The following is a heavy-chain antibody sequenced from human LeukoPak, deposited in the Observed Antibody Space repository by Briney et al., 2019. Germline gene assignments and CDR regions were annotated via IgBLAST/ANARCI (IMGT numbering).Heavy chain of an antibody. D-gene: IGHD3-10*01. CDR3: ARGRIPLYGSGSYYHDY. V-gene: IGHV4-34*01. Sequence: PSETLSLTCAVYGGSFTDYYWSWIRQPPGKGLEWIGEINHSGSTNYNPSLKSRVTISVDTSKNQFSLKLSSVTAADTAVYYCARGRIPLYGSGSYYHDYWGQGTLVTVSS. CDR1: GGSFTDYY. CDR2: INHSGST. J-gene: IGHJ4*02.